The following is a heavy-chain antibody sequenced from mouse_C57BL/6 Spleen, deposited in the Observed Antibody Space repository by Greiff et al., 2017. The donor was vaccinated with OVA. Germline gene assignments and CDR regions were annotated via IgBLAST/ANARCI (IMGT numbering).Heavy chain of an antibody. J-gene: IGHJ2*01. CDR3: TEGLRLFDY. V-gene: IGHV1-15*01. CDR1: GYTFTDYE. D-gene: IGHD1-1*01. Sequence: QVQLQQSGAELVRPGASVTLSCKASGYTFTDYEMHWVKQTPVHGLEWIGAIDPETGGTAYTQKFKGKAILTADKSSGTAYMELRSLTSEDSAVYYCTEGLRLFDYWGQGTTLTVSS. CDR2: IDPETGGT.